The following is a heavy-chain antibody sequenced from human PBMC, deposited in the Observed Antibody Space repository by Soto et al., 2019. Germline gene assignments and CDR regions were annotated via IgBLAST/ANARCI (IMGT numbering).Heavy chain of an antibody. D-gene: IGHD2-2*01. Sequence: ASVKVSCKPSGGTFTNYAFSWVRQAPGQGLEWMGGIIPIFGTPDYAQNFQGRVAITADESTRTASMELSSLRSDDTAVYYCARERSVGYCITTTCQKPFYYYAMHVWGQGTTVTVYS. V-gene: IGHV1-69*13. J-gene: IGHJ6*02. CDR1: GGTFTNYA. CDR2: IIPIFGTP. CDR3: ARERSVGYCITTTCQKPFYYYAMHV.